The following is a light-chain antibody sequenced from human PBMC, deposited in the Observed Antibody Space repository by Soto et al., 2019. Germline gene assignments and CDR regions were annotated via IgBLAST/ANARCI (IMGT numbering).Light chain of an antibody. CDR1: SSDVGGYKY. CDR2: DVT. Sequence: QSALTQPRSVSGSPGQSVIISCTGTSSDVGGYKYVSWYQQHPGKVPKLLIYDVTNRPSGVPDRFSGSKSGNTASLTISGLRAEDEADYYCCSYAGSYTHVVFGGGTKLTVL. J-gene: IGLJ2*01. CDR3: CSYAGSYTHVV. V-gene: IGLV2-11*01.